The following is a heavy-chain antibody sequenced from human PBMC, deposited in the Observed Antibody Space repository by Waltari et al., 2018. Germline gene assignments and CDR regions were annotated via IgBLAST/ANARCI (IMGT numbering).Heavy chain of an antibody. D-gene: IGHD3-9*01. CDR1: GDLFTDHS. Sequence: QVQPLQSGAEVRNHGAHVKVNCKPLGDLFTDHSIHWVRQAPGQGLEWMGSIDTNSGGTRFAQKFQGRVTMTRDTSITTVYMELKTLRSDDTAIYFCAKNRYSDDNHYIDVWGKGTTVTVSS. CDR3: AKNRYSDDNHYIDV. J-gene: IGHJ6*03. CDR2: IDTNSGGT. V-gene: IGHV1-2*02.